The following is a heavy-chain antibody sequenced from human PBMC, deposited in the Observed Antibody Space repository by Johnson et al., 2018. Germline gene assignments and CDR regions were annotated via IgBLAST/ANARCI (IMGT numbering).Heavy chain of an antibody. CDR2: IKTKAERYAT. D-gene: IGHD3-3*01. Sequence: VQLVESGGGLVQPGGSLRLSCVVSGLTFSGTDIHWVRQASGKGLEWVGRIKTKAERYATAYVASTIGRFSMSRDDSKNTAFLKMNSLKTEDTAGYYCSRDGGDYVYYMDVWGKGTTVTVSS. V-gene: IGHV3-73*01. CDR1: GLTFSGTD. CDR3: SRDGGDYVYYMDV. J-gene: IGHJ6*03.